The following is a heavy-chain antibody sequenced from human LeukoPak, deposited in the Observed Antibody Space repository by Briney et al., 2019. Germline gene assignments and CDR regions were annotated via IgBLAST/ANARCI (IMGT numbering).Heavy chain of an antibody. CDR2: INPNSGGT. J-gene: IGHJ4*02. Sequence: ASVKVSCKASGYTFTGYYMHWVRQAPGQGLEWMGWINPNSGGTNYAQKFQGRVTMTRDTSISTAYMELSRLRSDDTAVYYCARDRQAAAGLFDYWGQGTLVTVSS. V-gene: IGHV1-2*02. CDR1: GYTFTGYY. CDR3: ARDRQAAAGLFDY. D-gene: IGHD6-13*01.